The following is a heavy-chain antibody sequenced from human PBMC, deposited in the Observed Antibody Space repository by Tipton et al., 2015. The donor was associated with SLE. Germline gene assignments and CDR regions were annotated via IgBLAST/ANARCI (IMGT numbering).Heavy chain of an antibody. D-gene: IGHD1-1*01. Sequence: SLRLSCAASGFTFSNYWMTWVRQAPGKGLEWVANIKQDGSGKYYVDSVKGRFTISRDNAKNSLFLQMNSLRAEDTSVYYCATRNGFDYWGQGTLVTVSS. CDR1: GFTFSNYW. CDR3: ATRNGFDY. CDR2: IKQDGSGK. J-gene: IGHJ4*02. V-gene: IGHV3-7*01.